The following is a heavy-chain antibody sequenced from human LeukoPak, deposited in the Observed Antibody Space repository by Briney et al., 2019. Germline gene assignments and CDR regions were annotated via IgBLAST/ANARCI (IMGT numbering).Heavy chain of an antibody. J-gene: IGHJ6*02. CDR2: ISHDGSNI. Sequence: GGSLRLSCAASGFAFSYYGMHWVRHAPGKGLEWVAVISHDGSNIHYGDSVKGRFTISKDNSKNTVYLQMSSLRVDDTAVYYCAKAASSSWPSYYYGMDVWGQGTTVTVSS. V-gene: IGHV3-30*18. CDR1: GFAFSYYG. D-gene: IGHD6-13*01. CDR3: AKAASSSWPSYYYGMDV.